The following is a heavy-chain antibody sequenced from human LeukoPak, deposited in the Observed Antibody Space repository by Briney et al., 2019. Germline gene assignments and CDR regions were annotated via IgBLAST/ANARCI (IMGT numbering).Heavy chain of an antibody. CDR2: IYYSGNT. J-gene: IGHJ4*02. Sequence: PSETLSLTCTVSGGSITSSNYYWGWIRQPPGKGLEWIGSIYYSGNTYYNPSLKSRVTISVDTSKNQFSLKVSSVTAADTAVYYCARGGPYYDNTESNFYLDYWGRGILVTVSS. V-gene: IGHV4-39*07. CDR1: GGSITSSNYY. D-gene: IGHD3-22*01. CDR3: ARGGPYYDNTESNFYLDY.